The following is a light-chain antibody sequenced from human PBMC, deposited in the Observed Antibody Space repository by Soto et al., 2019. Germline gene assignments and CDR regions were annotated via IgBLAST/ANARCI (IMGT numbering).Light chain of an antibody. Sequence: QSALTQPASVSGSPGQSITISCTGTSSDVGDYGYVSWYQHHPAKAPKLILYEVSNRASGVSNRFSGSKSGNTASLTISGLQAEDEAEYYCSSYTSSSTYVVGTGTKV. CDR3: SSYTSSSTYV. V-gene: IGLV2-14*01. J-gene: IGLJ1*01. CDR2: EVS. CDR1: SSDVGDYGY.